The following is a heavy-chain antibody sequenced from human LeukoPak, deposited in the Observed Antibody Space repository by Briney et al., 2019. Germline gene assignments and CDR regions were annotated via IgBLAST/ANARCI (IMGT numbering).Heavy chain of an antibody. J-gene: IGHJ6*03. CDR2: INPNSGGT. D-gene: IGHD2-15*01. Sequence: ASVKVSCKASGYTFTGYYMHWVRQAPGQGLEWMGWINPNSGGTNYAQKFQGRVTMTRDTSISTAYMELSRLRSDDTAVYYCARMGTGNGQVVVAATTYYYYMDVWGKGTTVTVSS. CDR3: ARMGTGNGQVVVAATTYYYYMDV. CDR1: GYTFTGYY. V-gene: IGHV1-2*02.